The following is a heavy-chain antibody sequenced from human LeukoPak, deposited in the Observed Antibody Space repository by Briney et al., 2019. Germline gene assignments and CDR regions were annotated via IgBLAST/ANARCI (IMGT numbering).Heavy chain of an antibody. J-gene: IGHJ4*02. V-gene: IGHV3-21*01. Sequence: GGSLRLSCAASGFTFSSYIMNCVRQPPGEGLEWVSAISISSSYIYYADPVKGRFTISRDNAKNSLYLQINILRAEVKVVYYCATFTYGSGVDYWGQGTLVTVSS. CDR3: ATFTYGSGVDY. D-gene: IGHD3-10*01. CDR2: ISISSSYI. CDR1: GFTFSSYI.